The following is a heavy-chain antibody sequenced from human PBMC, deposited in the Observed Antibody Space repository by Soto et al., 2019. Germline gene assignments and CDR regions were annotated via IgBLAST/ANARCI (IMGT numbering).Heavy chain of an antibody. CDR3: ALDNIPAAPDYFDY. CDR2: MSPNGAEK. V-gene: IGHV3-30-3*01. D-gene: IGHD2-2*01. CDR1: GFSFSTNV. Sequence: QVQLVESGGDVVQPGTSLRLSCVASGFSFSTNVLHWVRQAPGKGLEWVAVMSPNGAEKYYTDSVKGRFTISRDNSKNTLYLAMNSLTSEDTAVYYCALDNIPAAPDYFDYWGQGTLVTVSS. J-gene: IGHJ4*02.